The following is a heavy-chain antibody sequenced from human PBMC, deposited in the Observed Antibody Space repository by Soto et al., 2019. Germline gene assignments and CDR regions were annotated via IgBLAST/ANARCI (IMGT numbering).Heavy chain of an antibody. CDR2: IYYSGST. D-gene: IGHD3-22*01. Sequence: QLQLQESGPGLVKPSETLSLTCTVSGGSISSSSYYWGWIRQPPGKGLEWIGRIYYSGSTYYNPSLKSRVTLSVDTSKNQFSLKLSSVTAADTAVYYCARRAKYYYDSSGYYGWYFDLWGRGTLVTVSS. CDR3: ARRAKYYYDSSGYYGWYFDL. CDR1: GGSISSSSYY. J-gene: IGHJ2*01. V-gene: IGHV4-39*01.